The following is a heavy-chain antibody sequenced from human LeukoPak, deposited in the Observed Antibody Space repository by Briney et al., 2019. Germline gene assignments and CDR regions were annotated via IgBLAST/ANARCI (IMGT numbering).Heavy chain of an antibody. CDR2: IYYSGST. Sequence: PSETLSLTCTVSGXSISSYYWSWIRQPPGKGLEWIGYIYYSGSTNYNPSLKSRVTISVDTSKNQFSLKLSSVTAADTAVYYCAGRDGYNYSFDYWGQGTLVTVSS. V-gene: IGHV4-59*01. CDR1: GXSISSYY. J-gene: IGHJ4*02. CDR3: AGRDGYNYSFDY. D-gene: IGHD5-24*01.